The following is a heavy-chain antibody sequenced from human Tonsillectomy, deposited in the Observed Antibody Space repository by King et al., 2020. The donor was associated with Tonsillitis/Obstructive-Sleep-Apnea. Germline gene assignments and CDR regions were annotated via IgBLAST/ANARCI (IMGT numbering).Heavy chain of an antibody. D-gene: IGHD2-2*01. Sequence: VQLQQWGAGLLKPSETLSLTCAVYGGSFSGYYWSWIRQPPGKGLEWIGEINHSGSTNYNPSLKSRVTISLDTSKNQFSLKLTSVTAADTAGYYCAGELVVPAARGDGFDIWGQGTMVTVSS. J-gene: IGHJ3*02. CDR1: GGSFSGYY. V-gene: IGHV4-34*01. CDR3: AGELVVPAARGDGFDI. CDR2: INHSGST.